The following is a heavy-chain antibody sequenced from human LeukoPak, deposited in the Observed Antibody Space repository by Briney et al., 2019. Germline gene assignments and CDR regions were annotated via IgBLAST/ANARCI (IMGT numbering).Heavy chain of an antibody. CDR2: ISGSGGST. D-gene: IGHD6-19*01. CDR1: GFTFSSYA. V-gene: IGHV3-23*01. CDR3: AKEPYSSGWYPFDY. J-gene: IGHJ4*02. Sequence: GASLRLSCAASGFTFSSYAMSWVRQAPGKGLEWVSAISGSGGSTYYADSVKGRFTISRDNSKNTLYLQMNSLRAEDAAVYYCAKEPYSSGWYPFDYWGQGTLVTVSS.